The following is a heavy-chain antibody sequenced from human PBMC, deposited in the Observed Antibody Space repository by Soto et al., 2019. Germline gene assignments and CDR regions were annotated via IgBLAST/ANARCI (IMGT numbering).Heavy chain of an antibody. Sequence: QLQLQESGSGLVKPSQTLSLTCAVSGGSISSGGYSWSWIRQPPGKGLEWIGYIYHSGSTYYNPSLKSRVTISVDRSKNQFSLKLSSVTAADTAVYYCARVVYDILTGYYYFDYWGQGTLVTVSS. V-gene: IGHV4-30-2*01. CDR3: ARVVYDILTGYYYFDY. CDR1: GGSISSGGYS. J-gene: IGHJ4*02. CDR2: IYHSGST. D-gene: IGHD3-9*01.